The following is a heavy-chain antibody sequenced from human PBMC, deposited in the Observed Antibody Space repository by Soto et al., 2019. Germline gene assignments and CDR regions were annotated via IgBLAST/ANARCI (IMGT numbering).Heavy chain of an antibody. V-gene: IGHV4-59*08. CDR2: IYYSGST. CDR1: GGSISSYY. CDR3: ARQYEQQLDPRWFDP. D-gene: IGHD6-13*01. J-gene: IGHJ5*02. Sequence: PSETLSLTCTVSGGSISSYYWSWIRQPPGKGLEWIGYIYYSGSTNYNPSLKSRVTISVDTSKNQFSLKLSSVTAADTAVYYCARQYEQQLDPRWFDPWGQGTLVTVSS.